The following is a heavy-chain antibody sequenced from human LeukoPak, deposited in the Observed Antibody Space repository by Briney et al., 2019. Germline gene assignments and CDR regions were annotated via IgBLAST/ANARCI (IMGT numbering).Heavy chain of an antibody. CDR2: IRYDGSNK. CDR1: GFTFSSYG. J-gene: IGHJ4*02. V-gene: IGHV3-30*02. Sequence: GGSLRLSCAASGFTFSSYGMHWVRQAPGKGLEWVAFIRYDGSNKYYADSVKGRFTISRDNSKNTLYLQMNSLRAGDTAVYYCAKDGGDYIDYWGQGTLVTVSS. D-gene: IGHD4-17*01. CDR3: AKDGGDYIDY.